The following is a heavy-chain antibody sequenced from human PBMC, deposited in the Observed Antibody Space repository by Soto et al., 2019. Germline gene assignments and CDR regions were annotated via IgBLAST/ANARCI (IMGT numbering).Heavy chain of an antibody. D-gene: IGHD3-10*01. J-gene: IGHJ6*03. V-gene: IGHV4-39*01. Sequence: SETLSLTCTVSGGSISSSSYYWGWIRQPPGKGLEWIGSIYYSGSTYYNPSLKSRVTISVDTSKNQFSLKLSSVTAADTAVYYCARHYGSGNRYYYYYYMDVWGKGTTVTVSS. CDR1: GGSISSSSYY. CDR2: IYYSGST. CDR3: ARHYGSGNRYYYYYYMDV.